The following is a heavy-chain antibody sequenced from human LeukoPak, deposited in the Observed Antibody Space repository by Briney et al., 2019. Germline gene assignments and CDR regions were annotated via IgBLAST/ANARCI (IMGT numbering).Heavy chain of an antibody. D-gene: IGHD2-21*02. CDR1: GFTFDDYG. CDR3: AREVVVVVTAIHWYFDL. J-gene: IGHJ2*01. Sequence: SGGSLRLSCAASGFTFDDYGMHWVRQAPGKGLEWVSLISGDGDNTYYADSVKGRFTISRDSSKNSLYLRMNSLTTEDTALYFCAREVVVVVTAIHWYFDLWGRGTLVTVSS. CDR2: ISGDGDNT. V-gene: IGHV3-43*02.